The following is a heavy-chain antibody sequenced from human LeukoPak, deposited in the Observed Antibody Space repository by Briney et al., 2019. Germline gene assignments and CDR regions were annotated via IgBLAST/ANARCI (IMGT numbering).Heavy chain of an antibody. J-gene: IGHJ4*02. Sequence: SETLSLTCAVYGGSFSGYYWSWIRQPPGKGPEWIGEINHSGSTNYNPSLKSRVTVSVDTSKNQFSLKLSSVTAADTAVYYCARDWNPFDYWGQGTLVTVSS. CDR3: ARDWNPFDY. CDR2: INHSGST. V-gene: IGHV4-34*01. CDR1: GGSFSGYY. D-gene: IGHD1-1*01.